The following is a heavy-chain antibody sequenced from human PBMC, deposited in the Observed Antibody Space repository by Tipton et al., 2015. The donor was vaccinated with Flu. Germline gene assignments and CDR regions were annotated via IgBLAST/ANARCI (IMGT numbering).Heavy chain of an antibody. CDR3: ARDFDSGGCMLN. CDR2: IWYDGSNK. Sequence: SGFTFSSYGMHWVRQAPGKGLEWVAVIWYDGSNKYYADSVKGRFTISRDNSKNTLYLQMNSLRAEDTAVYYCARDFDSGGCMLNWGQGTLVTVSS. J-gene: IGHJ4*02. V-gene: IGHV3-33*01. D-gene: IGHD2-8*01. CDR1: GFTFSSYG.